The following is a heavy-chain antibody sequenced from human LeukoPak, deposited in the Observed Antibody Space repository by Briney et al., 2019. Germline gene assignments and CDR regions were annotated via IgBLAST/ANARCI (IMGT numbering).Heavy chain of an antibody. D-gene: IGHD4-17*01. CDR1: GGSISSYY. Sequence: PSETLSLTCTVSGGSISSYYWSWIRQPPGKGLEWIGYIYYRGSTNYNPSLKSRVTISVDTSKNQFSLNLSSVTAADTAVYYCARQYYGDYEALKIDYWGQGALVTVSS. J-gene: IGHJ4*01. CDR3: ARQYYGDYEALKIDY. CDR2: IYYRGST. V-gene: IGHV4-59*08.